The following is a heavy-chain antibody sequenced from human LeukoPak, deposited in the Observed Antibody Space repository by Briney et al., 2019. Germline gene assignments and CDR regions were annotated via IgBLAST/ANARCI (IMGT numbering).Heavy chain of an antibody. CDR1: GFTFSSYS. Sequence: GGSLRLSCAASGFTFSSYSMHWVRQSPGKGLEWVSSITSSSGYIYYVDSVRGRFTISRDNAKNSLYLQMDSLRAEDTAIYYCARGGTGSSGYDWVYWGQGTPVTVSS. CDR3: ARGGTGSSGYDWVY. J-gene: IGHJ4*02. V-gene: IGHV3-21*01. CDR2: ITSSSGYI. D-gene: IGHD5-12*01.